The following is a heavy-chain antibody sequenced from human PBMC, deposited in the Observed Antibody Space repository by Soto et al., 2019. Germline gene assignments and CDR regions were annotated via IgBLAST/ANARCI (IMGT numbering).Heavy chain of an antibody. D-gene: IGHD5-12*01. CDR2: ISYDGSNK. J-gene: IGHJ4*02. V-gene: IGHV3-30*03. Sequence: QVQLVESGGGVVQPGRSLRLSCAASGFTFSSYGMHWVRQAPGKGLEWVAVISYDGSNKYYADSVKGRFTISRDNSKNTLYLQMNSLRAEDTAVYYCATVGDGYNPYYWGQGTLVTVSS. CDR1: GFTFSSYG. CDR3: ATVGDGYNPYY.